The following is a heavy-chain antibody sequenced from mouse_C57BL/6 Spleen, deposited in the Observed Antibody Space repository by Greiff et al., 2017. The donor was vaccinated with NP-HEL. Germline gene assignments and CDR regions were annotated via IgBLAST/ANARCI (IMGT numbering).Heavy chain of an antibody. J-gene: IGHJ4*01. CDR1: GYTFTDYN. D-gene: IGHD2-1*01. Sequence: EVQLQQSGPELVKPGASVKIPCKASGYTFTDYNMDWVKQSHGKSLEWIGDINPNNGGTIYNQKFKGKATLTVDKSSSTAYMALRSLTSEDTAVYYCARSLYSRDYAMDYWGQGTSVTVSS. CDR3: ARSLYSRDYAMDY. CDR2: INPNNGGT. V-gene: IGHV1-18*01.